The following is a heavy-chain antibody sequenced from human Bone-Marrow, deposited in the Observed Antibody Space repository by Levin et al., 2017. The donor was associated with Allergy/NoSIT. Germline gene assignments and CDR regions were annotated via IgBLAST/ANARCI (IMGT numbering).Heavy chain of an antibody. CDR2: ISGNGQFI. CDR1: GFSFDNFA. CDR3: AKSGSASYPNYFDS. J-gene: IGHJ4*02. Sequence: GGSLRLSCVVSGFSFDNFAMTWVRQAPGKGLEWVSAISGNGQFIYYADSVKGRFTISRDSSKNTLYLQMDSLTVVDTAVYYCAKSGSASYPNYFDSWGRGTLVTVSS. D-gene: IGHD3-10*01. V-gene: IGHV3-23*01.